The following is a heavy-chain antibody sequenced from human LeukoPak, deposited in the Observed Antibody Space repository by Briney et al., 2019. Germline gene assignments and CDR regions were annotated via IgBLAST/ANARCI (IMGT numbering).Heavy chain of an antibody. CDR3: ARDGDGYGMDV. V-gene: IGHV4-30-4*01. CDR2: IYYSGST. D-gene: IGHD5-24*01. Sequence: SQTLSLTCTVSGGSISSGDYYWSWIRQRPGKGLEWIGYIYYSGSTYYNPSLKSRVTISVDTSKNQLSLKLSSVTAADTAVYYCARDGDGYGMDVWGQGTTVTVSS. CDR1: GGSISSGDYY. J-gene: IGHJ6*02.